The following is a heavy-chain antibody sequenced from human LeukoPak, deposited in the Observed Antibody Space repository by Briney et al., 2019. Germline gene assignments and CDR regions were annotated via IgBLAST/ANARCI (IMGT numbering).Heavy chain of an antibody. D-gene: IGHD2-21*01. J-gene: IGHJ5*02. V-gene: IGHV4-31*03. CDR3: ARSMVLNWFDP. CDR1: GGSISSGGYY. Sequence: SQTLSLTCTVSGGSISSGGYYWSWIRQHPGKGLEWIGYIYYSGSTYYNPSLKSRVTISVDTSKNQFSLKLSPVTAADTAVYYCARSMVLNWFDPWGQGTLVTVSS. CDR2: IYYSGST.